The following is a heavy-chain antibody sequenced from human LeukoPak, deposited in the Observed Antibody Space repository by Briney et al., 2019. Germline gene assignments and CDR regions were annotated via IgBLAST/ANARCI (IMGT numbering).Heavy chain of an antibody. D-gene: IGHD2-2*02. CDR3: AREGYCSSTSCYTDSDAFDI. CDR2: ISAYNGNT. Sequence: ASVKVSCKASGYTFTSYGISWVRQAPGQGLEWMGWISAYNGNTNYAQKLQGRVTMTTDTSTSTAYMELRSQRSDDTAVYYCAREGYCSSTSCYTDSDAFDIWGQGTMVTVSS. J-gene: IGHJ3*02. CDR1: GYTFTSYG. V-gene: IGHV1-18*01.